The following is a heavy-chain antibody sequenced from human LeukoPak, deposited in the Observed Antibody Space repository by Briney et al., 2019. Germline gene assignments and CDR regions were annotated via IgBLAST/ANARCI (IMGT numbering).Heavy chain of an antibody. Sequence: GGSLRLSCAASGLTFSSYAMSWVRQAPGKGLEWVSAISGSGGSTYYADSVKGRFTISRDNSKNTLYLQMNSLRAEDTAVYYCAKDPLDYYYGMDVWGQGTTVTVSS. CDR3: AKDPLDYYYGMDV. CDR1: GLTFSSYA. CDR2: ISGSGGST. V-gene: IGHV3-23*01. D-gene: IGHD3-16*01. J-gene: IGHJ6*02.